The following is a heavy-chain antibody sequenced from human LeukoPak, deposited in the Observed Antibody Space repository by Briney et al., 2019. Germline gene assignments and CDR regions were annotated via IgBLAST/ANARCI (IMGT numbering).Heavy chain of an antibody. CDR3: ARVDSGYDYIYY. CDR1: GFTFSSYS. CDR2: ISSSSSYI. Sequence: PGGSLRLSCAASGFTFSSYSMNWVRQAPGKGLEWVSSISSSSSYIYYADSVKGRFTTSRDNAKNSLYLQMNSLRAEDTAVYYCARVDSGYDYIYYWGQGTLVTVSS. D-gene: IGHD5-12*01. J-gene: IGHJ4*02. V-gene: IGHV3-21*01.